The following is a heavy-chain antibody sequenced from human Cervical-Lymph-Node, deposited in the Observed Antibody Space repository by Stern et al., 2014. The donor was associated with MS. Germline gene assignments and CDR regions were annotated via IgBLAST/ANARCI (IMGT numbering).Heavy chain of an antibody. V-gene: IGHV1-58*01. Sequence: HLVESGPEVKKPGTSVKVSCKASGFTFTSSAVQWVRQARGQLLEWIGWIVVGSGNTNYAHKFQERVPITRDMSTSTAYMELSSLRSEDTAVYYCAAEPMYYSDSVGAFDIWGQGTMVTVSS. D-gene: IGHD3-22*01. CDR1: GFTFTSSA. CDR2: IVVGSGNT. CDR3: AAEPMYYSDSVGAFDI. J-gene: IGHJ3*02.